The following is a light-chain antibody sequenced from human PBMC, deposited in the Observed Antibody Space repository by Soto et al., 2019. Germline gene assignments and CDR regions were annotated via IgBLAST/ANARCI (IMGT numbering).Light chain of an antibody. J-gene: IGKJ2*01. Sequence: DIQMTQSPSTLSASVGDRVTITCRASQSISPCLSWYQQKPGKAPKLLIYKASSLDSGVPSRFSGSGSATELPRSISSLQPDDFATYYCQQYHSYSWTCGQGTKLEIK. V-gene: IGKV1-5*03. CDR2: KAS. CDR1: QSISPC. CDR3: QQYHSYSWT.